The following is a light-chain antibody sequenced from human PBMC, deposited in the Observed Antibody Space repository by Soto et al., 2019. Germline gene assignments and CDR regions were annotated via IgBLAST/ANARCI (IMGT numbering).Light chain of an antibody. CDR3: QLYYDPPPT. V-gene: IGKV4-1*01. CDR2: WST. J-gene: IGKJ2*01. Sequence: DIVMTQSPDSLAVSLGERATIHCKSSQSLLDTSKNKTYLTWYQHKPGQSPKLLFFWSTTRESGVPDRCSGSGSETDFTLTISSLQAEDVAVYYCQLYYDPPPTFGQGTKLEIK. CDR1: QSLLDTSKNKTY.